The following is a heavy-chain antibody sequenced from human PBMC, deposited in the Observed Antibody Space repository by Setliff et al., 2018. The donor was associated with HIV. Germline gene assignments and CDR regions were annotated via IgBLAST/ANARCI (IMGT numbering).Heavy chain of an antibody. CDR1: GFTFTSYA. V-gene: IGHV3-23*01. CDR3: ARGGDLDV. D-gene: IGHD3-16*01. J-gene: IGHJ6*04. CDR2: IGAVGSPT. Sequence: PGGSLRLSCTVSGFTFTSYAMGWVHQAAGKGLEWVSTIGAVGSPTHYAESVKGRFTISKDKSKNTLYLQMNNLRVEDTALYYCARGGDLDVWGKGTTVTVSS.